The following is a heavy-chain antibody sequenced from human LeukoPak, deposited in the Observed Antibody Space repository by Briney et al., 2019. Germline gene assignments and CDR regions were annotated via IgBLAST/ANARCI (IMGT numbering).Heavy chain of an antibody. V-gene: IGHV1-69*10. CDR2: IIPIIGIT. CDR1: GGTVTSYA. D-gene: IGHD6-19*01. J-gene: IGHJ5*02. Sequence: GASVKLSCKASGGTVTSYAISWVRQAPGQGLEWGGGIIPIIGITNYAQKFQGRVTSTSDKSTSTAYMGLRRLRPEDTAVQYCARNIPVAGTEWFDLWGEGTLVTVSS. CDR3: ARNIPVAGTEWFDL.